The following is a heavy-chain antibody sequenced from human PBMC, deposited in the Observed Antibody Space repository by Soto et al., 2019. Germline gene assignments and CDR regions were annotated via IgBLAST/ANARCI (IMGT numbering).Heavy chain of an antibody. CDR1: GYTFTGYY. Sequence: AASVKVSGKASGYTFTGYYMHWVRQAPGQGLEWMGWINPNSGGTNYAQKFQGRVTMTRDTSISTAYMELSRLRSDDTAVYYCARDDGLGYYYYGMDVWGQGTTVTVSS. CDR3: ARDDGLGYYYYGMDV. V-gene: IGHV1-2*02. D-gene: IGHD6-19*01. CDR2: INPNSGGT. J-gene: IGHJ6*02.